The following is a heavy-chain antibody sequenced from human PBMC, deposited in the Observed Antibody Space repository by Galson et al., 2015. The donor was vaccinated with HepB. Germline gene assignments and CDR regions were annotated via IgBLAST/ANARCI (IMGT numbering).Heavy chain of an antibody. CDR2: ISSSSSYT. CDR1: GLTFSDYY. J-gene: IGHJ6*02. CDR3: ARDKKEGSSSWYDAWIAGASYYYYYGMDV. D-gene: IGHD6-13*01. V-gene: IGHV3-11*06. Sequence: SLRLSCAASGLTFSDYYMSWIRQAPGKGLEWVSYISSSSSYTNYADSVKGRFTISRDNAKNSLYLQMNSLRAEDTAVYYCARDKKEGSSSWYDAWIAGASYYYYYGMDVWGQGTTVTVSS.